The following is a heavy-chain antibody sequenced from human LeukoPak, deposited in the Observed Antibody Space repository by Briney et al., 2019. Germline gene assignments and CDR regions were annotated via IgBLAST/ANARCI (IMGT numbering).Heavy chain of an antibody. CDR2: FDPEDGET. CDR1: GYTLTELS. J-gene: IGHJ4*02. V-gene: IGHV1-24*01. CDR3: ATGARFLEWLLYDY. Sequence: ASVKVSCKVSGYTLTELSMHWVRQAPGKGLEWMGGFDPEDGETIYAQKFQGRVTMTEDTSTDTAYMELSSLRSEDTAVYYCATGARFLEWLLYDYWGQGTLVTVSS. D-gene: IGHD3-3*01.